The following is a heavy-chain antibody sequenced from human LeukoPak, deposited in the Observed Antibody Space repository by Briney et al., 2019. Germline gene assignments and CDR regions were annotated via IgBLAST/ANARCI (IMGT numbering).Heavy chain of an antibody. CDR3: ARGGSGYDSHYYAMDV. J-gene: IGHJ6*02. CDR1: GFTFSSYG. D-gene: IGHD5-12*01. V-gene: IGHV3-33*01. Sequence: PGGSLRLSCAASGFTFSSYGMHWVRQAPGKGLEWVAVIWYDGSNKYYADSVKGRFTISRDNSKNTLYLQMNSLRAEDTAVYYCARGGSGYDSHYYAMDVWGQGTTVTVSS. CDR2: IWYDGSNK.